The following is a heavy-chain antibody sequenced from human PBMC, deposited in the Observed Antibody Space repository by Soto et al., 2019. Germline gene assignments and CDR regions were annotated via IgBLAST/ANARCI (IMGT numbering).Heavy chain of an antibody. D-gene: IGHD2-2*01. J-gene: IGHJ6*02. CDR1: GFTFSDYY. V-gene: IGHV3-11*01. CDR2: ISNSASTI. CDR3: ARARSPLQLSFMDV. Sequence: GGSLRLSCAASGFTFSDYYMSWIRQAPGKGLEWVSFISNSASTIYYADSVKGRFTISRDNAKNSLSLQMNGLRAEDSAMYYCARARSPLQLSFMDVWGQGTTVTVSS.